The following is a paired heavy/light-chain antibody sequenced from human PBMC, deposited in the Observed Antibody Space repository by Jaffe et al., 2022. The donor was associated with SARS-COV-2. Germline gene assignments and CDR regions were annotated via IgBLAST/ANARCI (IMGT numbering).Heavy chain of an antibody. CDR3: TKGGPRFSSSPDRYLQH. Sequence: EVQLLESGGGLVQPGGSLRLSCAASGFIFSSYAMIWVRQAPGKGLEWVSAISGSGGSTYYADSVKGRFTISRDNSKNTLYLHLSSLRAEDTAVYYCTKGGPRFSSSPDRYLQHWGQGTLVTVSS. J-gene: IGHJ1*01. CDR2: ISGSGGST. V-gene: IGHV3-23*01. CDR1: GFIFSSYA. D-gene: IGHD6-13*01.
Light chain of an antibody. V-gene: IGKV3-20*01. CDR3: QQYGSSPLT. CDR1: QSVSSSH. J-gene: IGKJ4*01. CDR2: GAS. Sequence: EIVLTQSPDTLSLSPGERATLSCRASQSVSSSHLAWYQQKPGQAPRLLINGASSRATGIPDRFSGSGSGTDFTLTISRLEPEDFAVYHCQQYGSSPLTFGGGTKVEIK.